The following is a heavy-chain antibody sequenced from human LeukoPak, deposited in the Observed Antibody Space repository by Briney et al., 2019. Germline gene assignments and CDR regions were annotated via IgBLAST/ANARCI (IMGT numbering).Heavy chain of an antibody. CDR2: INHSGST. J-gene: IGHJ4*02. V-gene: IGHV4-34*01. CDR3: ARDLGTRLDY. CDR1: GGSFSGYY. D-gene: IGHD6-25*01. Sequence: SENLSLTCAVYGGSFSGYYWSWIRQPPGKGLEWIGEINHSGSTNYNPSLKSRVTISVDTSKNQFSLKLSSVTAADTAVYYCARDLGTRLDYWGQGTLVTVSS.